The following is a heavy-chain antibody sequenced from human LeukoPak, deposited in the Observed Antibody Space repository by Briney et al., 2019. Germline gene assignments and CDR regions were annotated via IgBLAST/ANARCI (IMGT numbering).Heavy chain of an antibody. V-gene: IGHV3-48*01. Sequence: PGGSLRLSCAASGFTFSSYSMNWVRQAPGKGLEWVSYISSSSSTIYYADSVKGRFTISRDNAKNPLYLKMNGLRAEDTAVYYCARTIAYCGGDCYSGFDYWGQGTLVTVSS. CDR1: GFTFSSYS. CDR2: ISSSSSTI. J-gene: IGHJ4*02. CDR3: ARTIAYCGGDCYSGFDY. D-gene: IGHD2-21*01.